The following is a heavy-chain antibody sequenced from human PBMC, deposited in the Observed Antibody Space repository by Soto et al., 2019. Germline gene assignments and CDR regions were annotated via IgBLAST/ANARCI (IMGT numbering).Heavy chain of an antibody. CDR3: ASYDFWSGYFFDY. D-gene: IGHD3-3*01. CDR1: GGSISSYY. J-gene: IGHJ4*02. CDR2: IYYSGST. V-gene: IGHV4-59*01. Sequence: QVQLQESGPGLVKPSETLSLTCTVSGGSISSYYWSCIRQPPGKGLEWIGYIYYSGSTNYNPSLKSRVTISVDTSKNQFSLKLSSVTAADTAVYYCASYDFWSGYFFDYWGQGTLVTVSS.